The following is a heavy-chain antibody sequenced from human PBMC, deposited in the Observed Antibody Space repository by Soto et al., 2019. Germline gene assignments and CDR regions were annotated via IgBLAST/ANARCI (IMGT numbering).Heavy chain of an antibody. V-gene: IGHV4-34*01. CDR2: INHSGST. D-gene: IGHD2-15*01. CDR3: ARGDFEVVVAATRIYYYYGMDV. Sequence: QVQLQQWGAGLLKPSETLSLTCAVYGGAFSGYYWSWIRQPPGKGLVWIGEINHSGSTNYNPSLKSRVTISVETSNNQFSLKLSAVTAADTAVYYCARGDFEVVVAATRIYYYYGMDVWGQGTTVTVSS. J-gene: IGHJ6*02. CDR1: GGAFSGYY.